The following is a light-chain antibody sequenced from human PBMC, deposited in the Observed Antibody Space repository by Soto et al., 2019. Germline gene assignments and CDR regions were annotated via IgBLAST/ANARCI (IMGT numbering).Light chain of an antibody. J-gene: IGKJ4*01. V-gene: IGKV1-39*01. CDR2: AAS. CDR1: QSLRNY. Sequence: QMTQSPSSVSASVGDRITITCRTSQSLRNYLIWCPHILAKAPKLLIYAASSLQSGVHSKFSGSGSGTDFTLSISSLQPEDLAPYYCQQSYCTPLRFGGVTK. CDR3: QQSYCTPLR.